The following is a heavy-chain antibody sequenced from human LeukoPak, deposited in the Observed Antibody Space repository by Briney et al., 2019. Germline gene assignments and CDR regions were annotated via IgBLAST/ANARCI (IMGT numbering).Heavy chain of an antibody. CDR1: RDSLSGDY. V-gene: IGHV4-59*01. D-gene: IGHD5-18*01. J-gene: IGHJ5*02. CDR3: ARGGYMIGWGS. Sequence: SETLSLTCTVSRDSLSGDYWTWIRQVPGKGLEGVGDIHSSGTANINPPLRSRVAMSVDTAKNQFSLKVNSVTAADTAVFYCARGGYMIGWGSWGQGTLVTVSS. CDR2: IHSSGTA.